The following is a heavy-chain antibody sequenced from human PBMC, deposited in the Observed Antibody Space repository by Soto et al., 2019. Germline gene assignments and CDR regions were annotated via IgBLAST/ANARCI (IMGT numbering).Heavy chain of an antibody. CDR3: ARAEPYSTASPFDY. CDR1: GYTFTNYN. Sequence: QVQLVQSGAEVKKPGASVNVSCKTSGYTFTNYNINWVRQATGQGLEWMGWMNPNSGNTGYAQKFQGRVTMTRNTSITTAYMELSSLRSWETAVYYCARAEPYSTASPFDYWGQGTLVTVSS. J-gene: IGHJ4*02. CDR2: MNPNSGNT. D-gene: IGHD6-6*01. V-gene: IGHV1-8*01.